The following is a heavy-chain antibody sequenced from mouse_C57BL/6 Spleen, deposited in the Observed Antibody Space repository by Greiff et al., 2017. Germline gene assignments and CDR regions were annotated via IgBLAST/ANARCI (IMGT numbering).Heavy chain of an antibody. Sequence: VKLMESGAELVKPGASVKISCKASGYAFSSYWMNWVKQRPGKGLEWIGQIYPGDGDTNYNGKFKGKATLTADKSSSTAYLQLSSLTSEDSAVYFCARDGSPWFAYWGQGTLVTVSA. J-gene: IGHJ3*01. CDR1: GYAFSSYW. D-gene: IGHD1-1*01. V-gene: IGHV1-80*01. CDR3: ARDGSPWFAY. CDR2: IYPGDGDT.